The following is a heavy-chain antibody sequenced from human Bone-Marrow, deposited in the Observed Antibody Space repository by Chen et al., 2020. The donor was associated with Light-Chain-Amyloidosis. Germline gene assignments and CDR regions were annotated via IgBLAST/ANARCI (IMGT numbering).Heavy chain of an antibody. V-gene: IGHV4-39*01. CDR3: TRPRTGTTTGAYYYMDV. D-gene: IGHD1-7*01. J-gene: IGHJ6*03. CDR1: GGSVSSSAFY. CDR2: IYHSGRT. Sequence: QVQLQESGPGLVKPSETLSLTCTVSGGSVSSSAFYWGWIRQPPGKGLEWIGHIYHSGRTYYNPSFQSRGSLSVDTTKNQFSLNLGSVTAADTAVYYCTRPRTGTTTGAYYYMDVWGKGTTVIVSS.